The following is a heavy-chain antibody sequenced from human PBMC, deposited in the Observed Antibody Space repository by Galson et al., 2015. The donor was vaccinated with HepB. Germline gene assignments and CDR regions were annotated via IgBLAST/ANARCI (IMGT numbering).Heavy chain of an antibody. CDR3: ARDPPYCSGGSCSYGFEI. V-gene: IGHV1-69*13. J-gene: IGHJ3*02. Sequence: SVKVSCKASGGTFSSYAISWVRQAPGQGLEWMGGIIPIFGTANYAQKFQGRVTITADESTSTAYMELSSLRSEDTAVYYCARDPPYCSGGSCSYGFEIWGQGTMVTVSS. CDR2: IIPIFGTA. D-gene: IGHD2-15*01. CDR1: GGTFSSYA.